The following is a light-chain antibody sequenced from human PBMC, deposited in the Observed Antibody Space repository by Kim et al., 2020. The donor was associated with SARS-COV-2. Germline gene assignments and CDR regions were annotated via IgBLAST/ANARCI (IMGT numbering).Light chain of an antibody. CDR1: NIGSKT. CDR2: YDS. CDR3: QVWDSSSDDRV. V-gene: IGLV3-21*04. Sequence: AQGKTARITCGGNNIGSKTVPWYQQKPGPAPVLVIYYDSERPSGIPERFSGSNSGNTATLTISGVEAGDEADYYCQVWDSSSDDRVFGGGTQLTVL. J-gene: IGLJ3*02.